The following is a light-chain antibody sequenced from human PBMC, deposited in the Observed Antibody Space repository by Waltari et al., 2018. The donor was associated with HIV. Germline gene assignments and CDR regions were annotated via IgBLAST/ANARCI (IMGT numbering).Light chain of an antibody. CDR1: SRDVGGYNY. V-gene: IGLV2-14*01. CDR2: EVS. J-gene: IGLJ1*01. Sequence: QSALTQPASLSGSPGQSITLSCTGTSRDVGGYNYFSWYQQHPGKAPKLMIYEVSNRPSGVSNRFSGSKSGNTASLTISGLQAEDEADYYCSSYTSSSTRVFGTGTKVTVL. CDR3: SSYTSSSTRV.